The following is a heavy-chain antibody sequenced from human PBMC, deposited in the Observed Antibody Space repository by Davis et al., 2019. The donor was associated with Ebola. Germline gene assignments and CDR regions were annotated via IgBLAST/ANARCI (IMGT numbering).Heavy chain of an antibody. Sequence: SETLSLTCTVSAGSISSYYWSWIRQPPGKGLEWIGYIYYSGSTNYNPSLKSRVTISVDTSKNQFSLKLSSVTAADTAVYYCARDSSAYYYDSSGYGSYWYFDLWGRGTLVTVSS. J-gene: IGHJ2*01. CDR3: ARDSSAYYYDSSGYGSYWYFDL. V-gene: IGHV4-59*01. CDR2: IYYSGST. D-gene: IGHD3-22*01. CDR1: AGSISSYY.